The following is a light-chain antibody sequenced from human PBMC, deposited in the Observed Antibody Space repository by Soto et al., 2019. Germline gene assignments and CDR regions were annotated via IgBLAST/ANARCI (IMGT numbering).Light chain of an antibody. V-gene: IGKV1-5*03. Sequence: DIQMTQSPSTLSVSVGDRVTIPCRASQTVSSWLAWYQQKPGKASKLLIYRASTINSGTPSRFSGSGSGTEFTLTISSLQSDDFATYYCQHYIRYSDAFGQGTKVDIK. CDR2: RAS. CDR3: QHYIRYSDA. J-gene: IGKJ1*01. CDR1: QTVSSW.